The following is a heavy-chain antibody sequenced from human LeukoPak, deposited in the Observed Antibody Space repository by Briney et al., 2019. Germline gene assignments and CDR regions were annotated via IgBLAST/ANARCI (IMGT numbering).Heavy chain of an antibody. J-gene: IGHJ6*03. Sequence: PSEALSLTCTVSGGSINSANYYWGWLRQPPGKGLEWIGSIYYSETTYDNPSLKSRVTISIETSKNQFSLKLRSVTASDTAVYYCARQRAHYYYYYVEVWGEGTTVAVS. V-gene: IGHV4-39*01. CDR3: ARQRAHYYYYYVEV. CDR2: IYYSETT. CDR1: GGSINSANYY.